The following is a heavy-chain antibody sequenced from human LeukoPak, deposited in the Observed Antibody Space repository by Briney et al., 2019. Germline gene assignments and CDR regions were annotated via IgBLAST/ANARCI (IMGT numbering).Heavy chain of an antibody. Sequence: ASVKVSCKASGYTFTVYYIHWVRQASGQGLEWMGWINPNSGGTNYAQKFQGRGTMTRDTSISTAYMELSRLGSDDTAVFYCAARGETNDYWGQGTLVTVSS. V-gene: IGHV1-2*02. J-gene: IGHJ4*02. CDR2: INPNSGGT. D-gene: IGHD3-10*01. CDR3: AARGETNDY. CDR1: GYTFTVYY.